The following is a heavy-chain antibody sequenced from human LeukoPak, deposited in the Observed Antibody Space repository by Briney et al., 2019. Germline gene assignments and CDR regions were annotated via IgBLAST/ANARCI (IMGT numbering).Heavy chain of an antibody. CDR1: GGXVSSGTYY. CDR3: ARHSRSAYTGYENAFDI. J-gene: IGHJ3*02. D-gene: IGHD5-12*01. V-gene: IGHV4-61*01. CDR2: IYYSGST. Sequence: PSETLSLTCSVSGGXVSSGTYYWSWIRQPPGTALEWIGYIYYSGSTNYNPSLKSRVTLSVDTSKNQFSLKLNSVTAADTGIYYCARHSRSAYTGYENAFDIWGQGTMVTVSS.